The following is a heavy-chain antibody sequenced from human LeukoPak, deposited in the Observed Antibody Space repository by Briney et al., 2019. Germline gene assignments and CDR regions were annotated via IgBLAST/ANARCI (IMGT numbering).Heavy chain of an antibody. V-gene: IGHV3-21*04. J-gene: IGHJ4*02. Sequence: PGRSLRLSCAASGFTFSSYSMNWVRQAPGKGLEWVSSISSFSGYIYYADSVKGRFTISRDNAKNSLHLQMNSLRAEDTAVYYCAKMVAGYYVREFFDYWGQGTLVTVSS. CDR3: AKMVAGYYVREFFDY. CDR1: GFTFSSYS. D-gene: IGHD3-9*01. CDR2: ISSFSGYI.